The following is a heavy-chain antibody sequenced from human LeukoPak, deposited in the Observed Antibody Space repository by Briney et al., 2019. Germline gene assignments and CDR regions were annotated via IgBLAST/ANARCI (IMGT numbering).Heavy chain of an antibody. D-gene: IGHD3-22*01. V-gene: IGHV3-23*01. Sequence: PGGSLRLSCAASGFTFSSYAMSWVRQAPGKGLEWVSGITGSAGTTSYADSVKGRFTISRDNSKNTLYLQMNSLRAEDTAVYYCARASSGYYYSSDYWGQGTLVTVSS. CDR3: ARASSGYYYSSDY. J-gene: IGHJ4*02. CDR1: GFTFSSYA. CDR2: ITGSAGTT.